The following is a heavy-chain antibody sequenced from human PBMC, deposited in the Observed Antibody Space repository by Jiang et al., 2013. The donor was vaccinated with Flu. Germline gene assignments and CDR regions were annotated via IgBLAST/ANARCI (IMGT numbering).Heavy chain of an antibody. D-gene: IGHD3-16*01. J-gene: IGHJ4*02. CDR3: ARVGSLAFDY. CDR2: ISFSGSS. CDR1: GAFISSGGYY. V-gene: IGHV4-31*02. Sequence: SGLVKPSETLSLTCSVTGAFISSGGYYWTWIRQHPGKGLEWIGYISFSGSSYSNPSLESRLSLSVDTSKNQFSLRLSSVAAADTAVYYCARVGSLAFDYWGQGIRVTVSS.